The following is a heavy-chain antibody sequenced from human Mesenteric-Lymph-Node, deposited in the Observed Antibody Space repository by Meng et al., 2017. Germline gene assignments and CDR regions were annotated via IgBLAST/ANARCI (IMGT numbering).Heavy chain of an antibody. CDR2: IHHGGST. V-gene: IGHV4-4*02. Sequence: QVQLQESGPGLVKPSGTLSLTCDVSGGFISNNNWWSWVRQPPGKGLEWIGEIHHGGSTSYNPSLKSRVTISVDRSKNQFSLKLTSVTAADTAVYFCAREEGGPLDRWGQGTLVTVSS. CDR3: AREEGGPLDR. CDR1: GGFISNNNW. D-gene: IGHD3-16*01. J-gene: IGHJ5*02.